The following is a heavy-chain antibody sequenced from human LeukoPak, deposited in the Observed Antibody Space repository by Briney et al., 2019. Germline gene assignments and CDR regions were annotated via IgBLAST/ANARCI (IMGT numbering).Heavy chain of an antibody. CDR2: ISGSGRST. Sequence: PGGSLRLSCAASGFTFSQYAMNWVRQAPGKGLEWVSVISGSGRSTYYADSVKGRLTISRDKSTNTVYLQMSSLRAEDTAFYYCAKSVVNSGTYIPFDYWGQGTLVTVSS. J-gene: IGHJ4*02. CDR3: AKSVVNSGTYIPFDY. D-gene: IGHD1-26*01. V-gene: IGHV3-23*01. CDR1: GFTFSQYA.